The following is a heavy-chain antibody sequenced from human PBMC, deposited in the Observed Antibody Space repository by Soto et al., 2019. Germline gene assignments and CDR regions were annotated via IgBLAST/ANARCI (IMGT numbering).Heavy chain of an antibody. CDR2: ISYDGSNK. J-gene: IGHJ6*02. CDR1: GFTFSSYG. V-gene: IGHV3-30*18. CDR3: AKHRMGYSYAYPPYYGMDV. Sequence: VHLVESGGGLVQPGGSLRLSCAASGFTFSSYGMHWVRQAPGKGLEWVAVISYDGSNKYYADSVKGRFTISRDNSKNTLYLQMNSLRAEDTAVYYCAKHRMGYSYAYPPYYGMDVWGQGTTVTVSS. D-gene: IGHD5-18*01.